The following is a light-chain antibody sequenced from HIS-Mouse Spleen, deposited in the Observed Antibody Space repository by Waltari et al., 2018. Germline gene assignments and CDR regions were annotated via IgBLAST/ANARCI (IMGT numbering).Light chain of an antibody. CDR2: EVS. J-gene: IGLJ1*01. Sequence: QSALTQPASVSGSPGQSITISCTGTSSDVGGYNYVSWYQQHPGKAPKLMIYEVSNRPSGVSKRCSRSKSGNTASLTISGLQAEDEADYYCSSYTSSSTLYVFGTGTKVTVL. CDR1: SSDVGGYNY. V-gene: IGLV2-14*01. CDR3: SSYTSSSTLYV.